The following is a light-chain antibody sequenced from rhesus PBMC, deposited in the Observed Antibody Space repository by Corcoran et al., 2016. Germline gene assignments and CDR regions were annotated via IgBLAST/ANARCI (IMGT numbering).Light chain of an antibody. V-gene: IGKV1-19*01. J-gene: IGKJ2*01. CDR1: QGISSW. CDR3: QQYDDLPYS. CDR2: YPS. Sequence: DIQMTQSPSSLSASVGAKVTITCHASQGISSWLAWYHQKPGKAPKPLVYYPSRLKSGVPSRVSGRGCGTDYTLTISRLQPEDFATYYCQQYDDLPYSFGQGTKVEIK.